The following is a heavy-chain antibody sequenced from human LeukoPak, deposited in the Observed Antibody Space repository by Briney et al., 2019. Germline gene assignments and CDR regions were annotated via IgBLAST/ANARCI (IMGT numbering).Heavy chain of an antibody. J-gene: IGHJ3*01. V-gene: IGHV4-59*08. Sequence: SETLSLTCTVSGVSISSYYWSCLPQPPGQERKGFGYIYYNGRTTYNPSLSSRVTISVDMSKNQFSLKLSSVSAADMAIYYCARHGGTVAVNDAFEVWGQGTVVTVSS. D-gene: IGHD1-1*01. CDR2: IYYNGRT. CDR1: GVSISSYY. CDR3: ARHGGTVAVNDAFEV.